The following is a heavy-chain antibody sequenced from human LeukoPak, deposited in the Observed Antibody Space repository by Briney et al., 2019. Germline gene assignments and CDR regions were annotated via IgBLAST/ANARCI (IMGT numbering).Heavy chain of an antibody. CDR2: ISSIGST. CDR1: GGSISSHY. V-gene: IGHV4-59*11. Sequence: SETLSLTCTVSGGSISSHYWSWIRQPPGKGLEWIGYISSIGSTNYNPSLKSRVTISVDTSKNQFSLKPTSVTAADTAVYFCARDPATVTKGLDIWGQGTMVTVSS. CDR3: ARDPATVTKGLDI. D-gene: IGHD4-17*01. J-gene: IGHJ3*02.